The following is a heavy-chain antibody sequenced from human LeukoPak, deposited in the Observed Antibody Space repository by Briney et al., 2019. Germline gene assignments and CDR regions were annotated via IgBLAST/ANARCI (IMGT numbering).Heavy chain of an antibody. CDR3: AREIWRRGDFGRCFDL. J-gene: IGHJ2*01. V-gene: IGHV3-23*01. CDR1: GFTFSSYA. D-gene: IGHD4-17*01. CDR2: ISGSGGST. Sequence: GGSLRLSCAASGFTFSSYAMSWVRQAPGKGLEWVSAISGSGGSTYYADSVKGRFTISRDNSKNTLYLQMNSLRAEDTALYYCAREIWRRGDFGRCFDLWGRGTLVTVSS.